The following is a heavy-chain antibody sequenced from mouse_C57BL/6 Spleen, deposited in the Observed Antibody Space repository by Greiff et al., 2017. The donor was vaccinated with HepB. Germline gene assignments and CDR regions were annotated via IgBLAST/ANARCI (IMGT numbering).Heavy chain of an antibody. Sequence: VQLQQSGAELVRPGASVTLSCKASGYTFTDYEMHWVKQTPVHGLEWIGAIDPETGGTAYNQKFKCKAILTADKSSSTAYMELRSLTSEDSAVYYCTRKWTYFDVWGTGTTVTVSS. J-gene: IGHJ1*03. CDR1: GYTFTDYE. V-gene: IGHV1-15*01. CDR3: TRKWTYFDV. CDR2: IDPETGGT.